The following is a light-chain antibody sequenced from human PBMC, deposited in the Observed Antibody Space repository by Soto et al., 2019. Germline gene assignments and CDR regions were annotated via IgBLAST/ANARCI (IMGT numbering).Light chain of an antibody. J-gene: IGKJ1*01. CDR3: HQYGSSSWT. CDR2: GAS. CDR1: QSVSTY. Sequence: EIVLTQSPATLSLSPGERATLSCRASQSVSTYLAWYQQKPGQAPRLLIFGASIRATDIPDRFSGSGSGTDFTLTISRLEPEDFAVYYCHQYGSSSWTFGQGTKVDIK. V-gene: IGKV3-20*01.